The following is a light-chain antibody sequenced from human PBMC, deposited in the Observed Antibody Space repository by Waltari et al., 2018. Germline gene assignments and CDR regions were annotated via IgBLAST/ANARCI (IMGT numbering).Light chain of an antibody. Sequence: SYDLTQPASVSVSPGQTATITCGGDNIGTEVVNLYQQRPPQAPVLVIYVDTERPSGIPERFSGSKSGNTATLTVSGVEAGDEADYYCQVWDTGSDHVLFGGGTRLTVL. CDR3: QVWDTGSDHVL. J-gene: IGLJ2*01. CDR1: NIGTEV. CDR2: VDT. V-gene: IGLV3-21*02.